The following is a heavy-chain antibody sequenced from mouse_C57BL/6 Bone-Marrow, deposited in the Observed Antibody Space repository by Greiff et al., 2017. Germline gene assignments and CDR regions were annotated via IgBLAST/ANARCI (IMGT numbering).Heavy chain of an antibody. CDR3: ASQGSNWDDY. CDR1: GYTFTDYY. Sequence: QVQLQQSGAELVRPGASVKLSCKASGYTFTDYYINWVKQRPGQGLEWIARIYPGSGNTYYNEKFKGKATLTAEKSSSTAYMQLSSLTSADSAVSFCASQGSNWDDYGGQGTTLTVSS. CDR2: IYPGSGNT. D-gene: IGHD4-1*01. J-gene: IGHJ2*01. V-gene: IGHV1-76*01.